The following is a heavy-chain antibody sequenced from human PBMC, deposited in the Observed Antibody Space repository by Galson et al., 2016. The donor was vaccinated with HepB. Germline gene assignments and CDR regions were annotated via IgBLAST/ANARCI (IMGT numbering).Heavy chain of an antibody. CDR3: VRHTGDDYFDY. J-gene: IGHJ4*02. Sequence: SVKVSCKASGYIFTSYHISWVRQAPGQGLEWMGWINGFQGNTIYAQRFQGRDTMSTDTSTTTAYLDLRSLRPDDTAVYYCVRHTGDDYFDYWGQGTLVTVSS. CDR1: GYIFTSYH. V-gene: IGHV1-18*01. CDR2: INGFQGNT. D-gene: IGHD4-17*01.